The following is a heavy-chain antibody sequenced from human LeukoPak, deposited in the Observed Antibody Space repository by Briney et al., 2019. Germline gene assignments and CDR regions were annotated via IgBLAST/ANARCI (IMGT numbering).Heavy chain of an antibody. CDR1: GFIFSSYE. CDR2: ISSSGSTI. D-gene: IGHD5-24*01. Sequence: PGGSLRLSCAASGFIFSSYEMNWVRQAPGKGLEWVSYISSSGSTIYYADSVKGRFTISRDNAKNSMYLQMNSLRAEHTAVYYCARVMATHFDYWGQGTLVTVSS. CDR3: ARVMATHFDY. V-gene: IGHV3-48*03. J-gene: IGHJ4*02.